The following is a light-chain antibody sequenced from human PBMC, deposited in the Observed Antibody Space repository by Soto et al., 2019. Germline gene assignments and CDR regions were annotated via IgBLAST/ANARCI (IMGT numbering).Light chain of an antibody. CDR2: DAS. CDR1: KNINTW. J-gene: IGKJ1*01. CDR3: QQYNSYSLT. Sequence: DIQMTQSPSTLSASLGDSVTIXXRASKNINTWVAWYQQKPGKAPKIXIYDASSLESGVPSRFSGSGSGTEFTLTISSLQPDDFATYYCQQYNSYSLTFGQGTKVDIK. V-gene: IGKV1-5*01.